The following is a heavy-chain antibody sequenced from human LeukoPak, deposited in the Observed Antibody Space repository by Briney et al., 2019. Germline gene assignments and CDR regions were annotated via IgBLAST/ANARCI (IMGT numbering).Heavy chain of an antibody. CDR1: GFTFSNYG. CDR2: ISYDGSNK. CDR3: AKDRVVLSMAGPYYFDY. D-gene: IGHD6-19*01. Sequence: GGSLRLSCAASGFTFSNYGMHWVRQAPGKGLEWVAVISYDGSNKYYADSVKGRFTISRDNSKNTLYLQMNSLRAEDTAVYYCAKDRVVLSMAGPYYFDYWGQGTLVTVSS. J-gene: IGHJ4*02. V-gene: IGHV3-30*18.